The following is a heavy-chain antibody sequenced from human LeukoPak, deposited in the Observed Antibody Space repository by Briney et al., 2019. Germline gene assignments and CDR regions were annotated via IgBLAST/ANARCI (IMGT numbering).Heavy chain of an antibody. CDR1: GFTFSSYA. Sequence: PGGSLRLSCAASGFTFSSYAMSWVRQAPGKGLEWVSAISGSGGSTYYADSVKGRLTISRDNSKNTLYLQMNSLRAEDTAVYYCASVLWFGGIFFDYWGQGTLVTVSS. V-gene: IGHV3-23*01. D-gene: IGHD3-10*01. CDR2: ISGSGGST. J-gene: IGHJ4*02. CDR3: ASVLWFGGIFFDY.